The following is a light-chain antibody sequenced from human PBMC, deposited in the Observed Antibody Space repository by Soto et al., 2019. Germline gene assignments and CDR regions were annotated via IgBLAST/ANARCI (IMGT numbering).Light chain of an antibody. Sequence: IQLTQSPSSLSASVGDRVTITCRARQGISSYLAWYQQKPGKAPKLLIYAASTLQSGVPSRFSGSESGTDFTLTISILQPEEFSTYYCQLVNSYPPFTFGPGTKVDIK. CDR2: AAS. J-gene: IGKJ3*01. CDR3: QLVNSYPPFT. CDR1: QGISSY. V-gene: IGKV1-9*01.